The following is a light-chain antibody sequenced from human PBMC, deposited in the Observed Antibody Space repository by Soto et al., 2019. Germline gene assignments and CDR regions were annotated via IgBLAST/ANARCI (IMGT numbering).Light chain of an antibody. V-gene: IGKV3-20*01. J-gene: IGKJ3*01. CDR3: QQYGSSFT. CDR2: GAS. Sequence: EIVLTQSPGTLSLSPGERATLSCRASQNVSSSYLAWYQQKPGKAPRLLIYGASSRATGIPDRFSGSGSGTDFTLTISRLEPEDFAVYYCQQYGSSFTFGPGTKVDIK. CDR1: QNVSSSY.